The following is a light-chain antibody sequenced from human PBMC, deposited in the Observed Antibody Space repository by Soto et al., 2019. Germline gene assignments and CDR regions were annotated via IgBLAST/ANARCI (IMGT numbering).Light chain of an antibody. Sequence: QSVLTQPPSASGTPGQRVTISCSGSSSNIGSNYVYWYQQLPGTAPKLLIYSNNQRPSGVPDQFSGSKSGTSASLAISGLRSEDEADYYCAAWDDSLSGVVFGGGTQLTVL. CDR2: SNN. J-gene: IGLJ2*01. CDR1: SSNIGSNY. V-gene: IGLV1-47*02. CDR3: AAWDDSLSGVV.